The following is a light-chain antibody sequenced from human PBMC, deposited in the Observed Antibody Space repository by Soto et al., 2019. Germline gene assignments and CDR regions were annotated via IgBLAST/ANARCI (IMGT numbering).Light chain of an antibody. CDR3: QQSYSTPGT. CDR1: QSTSSY. J-gene: IGKJ1*01. Sequence: DIHITHCPSSLSSSLVDRVAITCRASQSTSSYLNWYQQKPGKAPKLLIYAASSLQSGVPSRFSGSGSGTDFTLTISSLQPEDFATYYCQQSYSTPGTFGQGTKVDIK. V-gene: IGKV1-39*01. CDR2: AAS.